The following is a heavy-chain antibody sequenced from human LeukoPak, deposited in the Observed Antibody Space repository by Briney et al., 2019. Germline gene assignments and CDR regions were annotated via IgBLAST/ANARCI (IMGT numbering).Heavy chain of an antibody. CDR3: ARHFQGHAFDA. J-gene: IGHJ3*01. CDR1: GYIFPSYW. Sequence: GESLKISCKGSGYIFPSYWIVWVRQMPGKGLEWLGSIYPSDSDTRYSPSFRGQVTISADKSVSTAYLQWSSLKASDTAMYYCARHFQGHAFDAWGQGTMVTVSS. CDR2: IYPSDSDT. V-gene: IGHV5-51*01.